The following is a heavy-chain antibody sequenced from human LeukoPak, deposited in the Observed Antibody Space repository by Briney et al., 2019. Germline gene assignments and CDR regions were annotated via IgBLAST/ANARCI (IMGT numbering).Heavy chain of an antibody. Sequence: PGGSLRLSCVASGFTFSNYWMSWVRQAPGKGLEWVANIKQDGSEKYYVDSVKGRFTISRDNAKNSLYLQMDSLRPEDTAVYYCARDPYSGNYGAYYYYYMDVWGKGTTVTISS. V-gene: IGHV3-7*01. CDR2: IKQDGSEK. CDR1: GFTFSNYW. J-gene: IGHJ6*03. D-gene: IGHD1-26*01. CDR3: ARDPYSGNYGAYYYYYMDV.